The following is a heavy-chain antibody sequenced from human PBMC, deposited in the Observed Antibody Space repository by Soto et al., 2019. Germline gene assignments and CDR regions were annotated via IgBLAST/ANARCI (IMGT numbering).Heavy chain of an antibody. CDR2: ISYDGSNK. CDR3: ARMGYTTHYYYYAMDV. V-gene: IGHV3-30-3*01. CDR1: GFTFSSFA. J-gene: IGHJ6*02. Sequence: TGGSLRLSCVASGFTFSSFAMHWVRQAPGKGLEWVALISYDGSNKYYADSVRGRFTISRDNSKNTLYLQMNSLRAEDTAVYYCARMGYTTHYYYYAMDVWGQGTTVTVSS. D-gene: IGHD6-13*01.